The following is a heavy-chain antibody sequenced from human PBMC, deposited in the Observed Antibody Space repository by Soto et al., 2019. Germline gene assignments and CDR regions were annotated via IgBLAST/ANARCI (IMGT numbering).Heavy chain of an antibody. V-gene: IGHV1-18*01. J-gene: IGHJ5*01. D-gene: IGHD3-16*01. Sequence: QVQLVQSGAEVKKPGASVKVSCQASGYTFTSYGISWVRQAPGQGLELMGWISAYNGNTHYVQKFQGRVTMTRDTSTTTAYMEVRSLTSDDTAVYYCVRGSLEVGEFDSWGQGTLVTVSS. CDR1: GYTFTSYG. CDR2: ISAYNGNT. CDR3: VRGSLEVGEFDS.